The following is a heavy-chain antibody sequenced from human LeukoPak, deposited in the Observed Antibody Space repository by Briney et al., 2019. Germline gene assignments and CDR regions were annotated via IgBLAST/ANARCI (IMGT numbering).Heavy chain of an antibody. Sequence: PGGSLRLSCAASGFTFSSYAMSWVRQAPGKGLEWVSAISGSGGSTYYADSVKGRFTISRDNSKNTLYLQMNSLRAEDTAVYYCAKDLGNWNYRGNQAFDYWGQGTLVTVSS. CDR3: AKDLGNWNYRGNQAFDY. CDR2: ISGSGGST. V-gene: IGHV3-23*01. D-gene: IGHD1-7*01. CDR1: GFTFSSYA. J-gene: IGHJ4*02.